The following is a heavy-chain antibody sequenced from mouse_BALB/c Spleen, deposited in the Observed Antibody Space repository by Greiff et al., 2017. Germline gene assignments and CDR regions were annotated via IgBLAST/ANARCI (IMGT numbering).Heavy chain of an antibody. CDR3: ARSGLDESRYWYFDV. CDR1: GFTFSSFG. D-gene: IGHD2-13*01. Sequence: EVKLEESGGGLVQPGGSRKLSCAASGFTFSSFGMHWVRQAPEKGLEWVAYISSGSSTIYYADTVKGRFTISRDNPKNTLFLQMTSLRSEDTAMYYCARSGLDESRYWYFDVWGAGTTVTVSS. CDR2: ISSGSSTI. V-gene: IGHV5-17*02. J-gene: IGHJ1*01.